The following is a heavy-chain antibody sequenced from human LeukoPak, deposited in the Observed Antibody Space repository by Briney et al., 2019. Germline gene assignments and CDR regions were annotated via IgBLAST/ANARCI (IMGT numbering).Heavy chain of an antibody. D-gene: IGHD3-3*01. V-gene: IGHV3-64*01. Sequence: AGGSLRLSRAASGFTFSSYAMHWVRQAPGKGLEYVSAISSNGGSTYYANSVKGRFTISRDNSKNTLYLQMGSLRAEDMAVYYCARGTYDFWSGYNWFDPWGQGTLVTVSS. CDR3: ARGTYDFWSGYNWFDP. CDR2: ISSNGGST. J-gene: IGHJ5*02. CDR1: GFTFSSYA.